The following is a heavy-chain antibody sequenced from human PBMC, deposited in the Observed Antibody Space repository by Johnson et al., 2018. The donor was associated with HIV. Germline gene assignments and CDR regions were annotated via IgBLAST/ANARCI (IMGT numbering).Heavy chain of an antibody. D-gene: IGHD6-19*01. CDR3: ARGEQWSLLGAFDI. J-gene: IGHJ3*02. Sequence: QVPLVESGGGVVQPGRSLRLSCAASGFTFSSYAMHWVRQAPGKGLELVAVISYDGSNNYYADSVKGRFTISRDNSKNTLYLQMNSLRAEDTAVYYCARGEQWSLLGAFDIGGQGIMVTVSS. CDR1: GFTFSSYA. V-gene: IGHV3-30-3*01. CDR2: ISYDGSNN.